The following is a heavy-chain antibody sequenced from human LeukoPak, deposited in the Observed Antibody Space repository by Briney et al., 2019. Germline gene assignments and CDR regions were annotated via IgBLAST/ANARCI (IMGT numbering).Heavy chain of an antibody. V-gene: IGHV1-2*02. CDR1: GYTFTGYY. D-gene: IGHD2-2*01. J-gene: IGHJ4*02. Sequence: ASVKVSCKASGYTFTGYYMHWVRQVPGQGLEWMGWINPNSGGTNYAQKFQGRVTMTRDTSISTAYMELSRLRPDDTAVYYCARIGGYCSGTSCYRRDFDYWGQGTLVTVSS. CDR3: ARIGGYCSGTSCYRRDFDY. CDR2: INPNSGGT.